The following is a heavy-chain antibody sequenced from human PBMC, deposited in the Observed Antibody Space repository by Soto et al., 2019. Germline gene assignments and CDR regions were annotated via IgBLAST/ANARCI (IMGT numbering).Heavy chain of an antibody. V-gene: IGHV3-21*06. D-gene: IGHD1-1*01. Sequence: EVQLVESGGGLVKPGGSLRLSCAASGFPFSSYSMSWVRQAQGKGLEWVSSITSSGFDIYYADSVKGRFSISRDNAKNSLYLQLNSLRADDTAVYFCTRRTGTTYAPWGKGTLVTVSS. CDR1: GFPFSSYS. CDR2: ITSSGFDI. J-gene: IGHJ5*02. CDR3: TRRTGTTYAP.